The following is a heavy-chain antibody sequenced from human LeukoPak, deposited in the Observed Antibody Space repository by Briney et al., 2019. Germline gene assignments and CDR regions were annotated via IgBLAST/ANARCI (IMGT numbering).Heavy chain of an antibody. D-gene: IGHD5-18*01. CDR2: INHRGST. Sequence: IGEINHRGSTNYTPSLKSRVTISVDTSKNQFSLKLSSVTAADTAVYYCARGDSYGYPYFDYWGQGTLVTVSS. CDR3: ARGDSYGYPYFDY. J-gene: IGHJ4*02. V-gene: IGHV4-34*01.